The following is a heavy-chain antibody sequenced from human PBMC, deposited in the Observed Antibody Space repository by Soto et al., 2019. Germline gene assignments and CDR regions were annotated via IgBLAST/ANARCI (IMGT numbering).Heavy chain of an antibody. CDR3: AKESLFPSIQGIITN. Sequence: QLQLVESGGGVVQPGRSLRLSCAASGFTLRSYGIHWVRQAPGKGLEWVALISYDGTNKYFADSVKGRFTISRDNTKNTVYLQMNTLSADDTAVYFCAKESLFPSIQGIITNWGQGVVVTVSS. CDR1: GFTLRSYG. D-gene: IGHD2-2*01. J-gene: IGHJ4*02. V-gene: IGHV3-30*18. CDR2: ISYDGTNK.